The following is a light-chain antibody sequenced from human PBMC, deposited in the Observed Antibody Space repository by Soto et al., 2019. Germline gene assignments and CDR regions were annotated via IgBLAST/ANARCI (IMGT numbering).Light chain of an antibody. V-gene: IGLV4-60*02. J-gene: IGLJ3*02. CDR3: ETWDSTSRV. CDR1: SGHSSYI. CDR2: LEGSGSY. Sequence: QSALTQSSSASASLGSSVKLTCTLSSGHSSYIIAWHQQQPGKAPRYLMKLEGSGSYNKGSGVPDRFSGSSSGADRYLTISNHQFEDEADYYCETWDSTSRVFGGGTKVTVL.